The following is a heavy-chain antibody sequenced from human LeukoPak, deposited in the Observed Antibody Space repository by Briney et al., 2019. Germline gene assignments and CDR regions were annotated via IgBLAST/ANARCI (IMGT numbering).Heavy chain of an antibody. Sequence: GESLKISCKGSGYSFNNYWIGWVRPLPGKGLEWMGIIYPGDSDITYSPSFQGQVTISADKSISTAYLQWSSLKASDTAMYYCARRMGPNWFDPWGQGTLVTVSS. CDR1: GYSFNNYW. CDR2: IYPGDSDI. V-gene: IGHV5-51*01. D-gene: IGHD2-8*01. J-gene: IGHJ5*02. CDR3: ARRMGPNWFDP.